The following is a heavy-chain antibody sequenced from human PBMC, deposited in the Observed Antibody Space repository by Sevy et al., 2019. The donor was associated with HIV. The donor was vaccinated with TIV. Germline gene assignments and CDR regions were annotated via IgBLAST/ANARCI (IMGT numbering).Heavy chain of an antibody. D-gene: IGHD2-2*01. V-gene: IGHV3-7*03. CDR2: IKKDGSEK. CDR3: ARDCSSTSGPCCFDY. Sequence: GGSLRLSCAASGFTFSSYGMNWVRQAPGKGLEWVANIKKDGSEKYYVDSVKGRFTISRDNSKNSLYLQMKSLRAEDTAVYYCARDCSSTSGPCCFDYWGQGTMVTVSS. CDR1: GFTFSSYG. J-gene: IGHJ4*02.